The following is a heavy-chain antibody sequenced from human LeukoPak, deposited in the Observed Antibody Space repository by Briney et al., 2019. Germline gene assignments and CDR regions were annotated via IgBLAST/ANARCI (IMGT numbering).Heavy chain of an antibody. Sequence: SVRVSCKASGGTFSSYAISWVRQAPGQGLEWMGRIIPILGIANYAQKFQGRVTITADKSTSTAYMELSSLRSEDTAVYYCARDGSAFRNYDFWSGYYTGNDVAFDYWGQGTLVTVSS. J-gene: IGHJ4*02. CDR3: ARDGSAFRNYDFWSGYYTGNDVAFDY. V-gene: IGHV1-69*04. CDR2: IIPILGIA. CDR1: GGTFSSYA. D-gene: IGHD3-3*01.